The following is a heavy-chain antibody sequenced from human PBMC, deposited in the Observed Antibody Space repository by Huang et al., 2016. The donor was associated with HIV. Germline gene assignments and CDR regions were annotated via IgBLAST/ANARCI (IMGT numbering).Heavy chain of an antibody. CDR1: GDFISSTSYY. CDR3: ASQHIGAAATWF. V-gene: IGHV4-39*01. D-gene: IGHD6-13*01. J-gene: IGHJ4*02. Sequence: QLQLQESGPGQVKPSETLSLTCTVSGDFISSTSYYWVWSRQSPGKGLEWVGRVYQSGSTNYNPSLKSRVALSVDTSRNQFSLRLNSVTAADTAVYYCASQHIGAAATWFWGRGTQVAVSS. CDR2: VYQSGST.